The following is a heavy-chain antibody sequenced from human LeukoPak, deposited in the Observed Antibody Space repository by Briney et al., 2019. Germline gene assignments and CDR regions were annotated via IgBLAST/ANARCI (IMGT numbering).Heavy chain of an antibody. J-gene: IGHJ6*02. CDR3: ARAAYGGNWGVRKKYYYYSMDV. CDR2: INSDGSST. Sequence: GGSLRLSCVASRFTFSIYWMHWVRQAPGKGLVWVSLINSDGSSTSYADSVKGRFTISRDNANNTLYLQVNSLRAEDTAVYYCARAAYGGNWGVRKKYYYYSMDVWGQGTTVTVSS. V-gene: IGHV3-74*01. D-gene: IGHD4-23*01. CDR1: RFTFSIYW.